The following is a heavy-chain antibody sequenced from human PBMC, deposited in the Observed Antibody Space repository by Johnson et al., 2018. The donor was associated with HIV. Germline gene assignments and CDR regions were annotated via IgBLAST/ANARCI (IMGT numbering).Heavy chain of an antibody. D-gene: IGHD3-22*01. J-gene: IGHJ3*01. CDR2: ISWNSGTI. CDR3: ARGAYYYLI. Sequence: VQLVESGGGLVQPGRSLRLSCAASGFTFEHYAMHWVRQAPGKGLEWVSGISWNSGTIAYADSVKGRFTISRDNAKNSLFLQMTSLRAEDTAVYYCARGAYYYLIWGQGTMVTVSS. CDR1: GFTFEHYA. V-gene: IGHV3-9*01.